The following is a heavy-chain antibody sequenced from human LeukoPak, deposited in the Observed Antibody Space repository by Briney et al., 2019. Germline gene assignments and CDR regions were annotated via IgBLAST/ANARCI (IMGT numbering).Heavy chain of an antibody. CDR1: GYTFTSFV. CDR2: ISTYTGNT. CDR3: ARTTHRGADAFDF. Sequence: GASVKVSCTASGYTFTSFVINWVRQAPGQGLEWMGWISTYTGNTNYAQKLQGRVTMTTDTSTSTAYMELRSLRSDDTAVYYCARTTHRGADAFDFWGQGTMVTVSS. J-gene: IGHJ3*01. D-gene: IGHD3-10*01. V-gene: IGHV1-18*01.